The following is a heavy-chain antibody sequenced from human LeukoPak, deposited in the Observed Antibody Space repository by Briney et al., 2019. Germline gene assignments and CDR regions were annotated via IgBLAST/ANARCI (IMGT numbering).Heavy chain of an antibody. CDR3: ARGGSIFGVDPLSYMDV. CDR2: ISSSNSTI. Sequence: GGSLRLSCAASVFPLCSYSMNWVPQTPGKGLGWVSYISSSNSTIYYADSVKGRFTNSRDNAKNSLYLRMNRLRAEDMAVYYCARGGSIFGVDPLSYMDVWGKGTTVTVSS. J-gene: IGHJ6*03. CDR1: VFPLCSYS. V-gene: IGHV3-48*04. D-gene: IGHD3-3*01.